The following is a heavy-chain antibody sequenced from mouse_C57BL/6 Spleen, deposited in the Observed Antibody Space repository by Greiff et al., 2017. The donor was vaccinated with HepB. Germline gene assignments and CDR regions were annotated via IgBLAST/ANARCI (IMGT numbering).Heavy chain of an antibody. CDR2: IDPETGGT. J-gene: IGHJ3*01. CDR1: GYTFTDYE. Sequence: VQLVESGAELVRPGASVTLSCKASGYTFTDYEMHWVKQTPVHGLEWIGAIDPETGGTAYNQKFKGKAILTADKSSSTAYMELRSLTSEDSAVYYCTRDRVDSSGAYWGQGTLVTVSA. CDR3: TRDRVDSSGAY. D-gene: IGHD1-1*01. V-gene: IGHV1-15*01.